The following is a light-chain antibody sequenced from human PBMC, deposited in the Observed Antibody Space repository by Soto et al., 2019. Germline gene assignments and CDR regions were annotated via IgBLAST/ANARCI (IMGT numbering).Light chain of an antibody. CDR3: QHYNVCPLT. J-gene: IGKJ4*01. V-gene: IGKV3-15*01. CDR2: VAS. CDR1: QSVSSN. Sequence: EIVMTQSPATLSVSPGERATLSCRASQSVSSNLAWYQQKPGQTPKLLIYVASTRATGIPARFSGSGSSTEFTLTISSLQSEDFPVYYFQHYNVCPLTFGGGTKVQFK.